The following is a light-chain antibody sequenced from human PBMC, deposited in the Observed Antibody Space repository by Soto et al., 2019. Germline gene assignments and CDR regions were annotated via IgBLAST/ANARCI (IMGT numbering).Light chain of an antibody. CDR2: GAS. V-gene: IGKV3-20*01. CDR1: QSVSNNY. J-gene: IGKJ1*01. CDR3: QQYGSSPTWT. Sequence: IVLTQSPGTLSFSPGEIATLSCRAIQSVSNNYLAWYQQKPGQAPRLLIYGASNRATGIPDRFSGSGSGTDFTLTISRLEPEDSAVYYCQQYGSSPTWTFGQGTQVDI.